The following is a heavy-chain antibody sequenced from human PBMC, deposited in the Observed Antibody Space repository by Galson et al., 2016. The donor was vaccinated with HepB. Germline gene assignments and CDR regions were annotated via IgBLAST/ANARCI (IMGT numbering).Heavy chain of an antibody. CDR1: GFTFTGQS. Sequence: VKVSCKASGFTFTGQSMQWERQAPGQRLEWMGWISAYNGNRNYAQKFQGRVTMTTDTSTSTAYMELRSLRSDDTAVYYCARGAAYCGGDCYWAVDLWGRGTLVTVSS. D-gene: IGHD2-21*02. J-gene: IGHJ2*01. V-gene: IGHV1-18*01. CDR3: ARGAAYCGGDCYWAVDL. CDR2: ISAYNGNR.